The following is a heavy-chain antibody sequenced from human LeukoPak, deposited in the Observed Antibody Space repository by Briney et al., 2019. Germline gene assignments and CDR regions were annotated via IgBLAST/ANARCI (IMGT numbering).Heavy chain of an antibody. CDR2: ISGSGETT. CDR1: GFTFSSYG. V-gene: IGHV3-23*01. Sequence: GGSLRLSCAASGFTFSSYGMTWLRQTPAKGLEWVSAISGSGETTYYSDSVKGRFAISRDNSKNTLFLQMNSLRVEDAAMYYCAKTNGYFDQWGQGTLVAVSS. D-gene: IGHD2-8*01. J-gene: IGHJ4*02. CDR3: AKTNGYFDQ.